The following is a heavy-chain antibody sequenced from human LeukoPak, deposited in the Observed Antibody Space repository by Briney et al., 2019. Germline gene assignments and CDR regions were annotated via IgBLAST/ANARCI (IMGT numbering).Heavy chain of an antibody. CDR2: IYYSGST. D-gene: IGHD6-13*01. J-gene: IGHJ5*02. CDR3: STYAYSSSRHGSFDP. V-gene: IGHV4-59*03. Sequence: PSETLSLTCTVSGGSISSYYWSWIRQPPGKGLEWIGYIYYSGSTNYNPSLKSRVTISVDTTKNPSSLKLSSVTAADTAVYYCSTYAYSSSRHGSFDPWGQGTLVTVSS. CDR1: GGSISSYY.